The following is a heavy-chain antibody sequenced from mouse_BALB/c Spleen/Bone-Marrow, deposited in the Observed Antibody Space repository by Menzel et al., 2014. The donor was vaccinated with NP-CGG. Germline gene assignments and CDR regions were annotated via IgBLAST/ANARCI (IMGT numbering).Heavy chain of an antibody. D-gene: IGHD2-14*01. J-gene: IGHJ3*01. V-gene: IGHV14-3*02. CDR2: MDPANGNT. CDR3: ASYYRYDRRFAY. Sequence: VQLQQPGAELVKPGASVKLSCTASGFNIKDTYMHWVKQRPEQCLEWIGRMDPANGNTKYDPKFQGKATITADTSSNTAYLHLRSLTSEDTAVYYCASYYRYDRRFAYWGQGTLVTISA. CDR1: GFNIKDTY.